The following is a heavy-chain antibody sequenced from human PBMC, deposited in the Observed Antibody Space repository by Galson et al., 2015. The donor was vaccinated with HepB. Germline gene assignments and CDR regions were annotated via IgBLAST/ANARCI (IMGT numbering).Heavy chain of an antibody. V-gene: IGHV3-21*01. CDR3: ARDGIAVAGKADY. D-gene: IGHD6-19*01. CDR1: GFTFSSYS. Sequence: SLRLSCAASGFTFSSYSMNWVRQAPEKGLEWVSSISSSSSYIYYADSVKGRFTISRDNAKNSLYLQMNSLRAEDTAVYYCARDGIAVAGKADYWGQGTLVTVSS. J-gene: IGHJ4*02. CDR2: ISSSSSYI.